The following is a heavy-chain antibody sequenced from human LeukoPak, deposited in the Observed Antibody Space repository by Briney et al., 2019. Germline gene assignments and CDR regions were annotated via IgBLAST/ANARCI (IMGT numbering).Heavy chain of an antibody. J-gene: IGHJ4*02. CDR2: ISGSGGST. D-gene: IGHD6-6*01. CDR3: AKESEGAARLTFDY. Sequence: ASVKVSCKASGYTFSSYAMSWVRQAPGKGLEWVSAISGSGGSTYYADSVKGRFTISRDNSRNTLYLQMNSLRAEDTAVYYCAKESEGAARLTFDYWGQGTLVTVSS. V-gene: IGHV3-23*01. CDR1: GYTFSSYA.